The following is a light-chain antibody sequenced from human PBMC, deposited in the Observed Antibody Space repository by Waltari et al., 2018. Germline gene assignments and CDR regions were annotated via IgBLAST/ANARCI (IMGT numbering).Light chain of an antibody. Sequence: VLTQSPGTLSLSPGERVTLSCRASQSLTKRYLTWYQQKPGQAPRLVIDGASSRAAGIPDRFSGSGSGTDFTLTISRLEPEDFAVYYCQQYGSSILYTFGQGTKLEIK. CDR2: GAS. CDR1: QSLTKRY. V-gene: IGKV3-20*01. J-gene: IGKJ2*01. CDR3: QQYGSSILYT.